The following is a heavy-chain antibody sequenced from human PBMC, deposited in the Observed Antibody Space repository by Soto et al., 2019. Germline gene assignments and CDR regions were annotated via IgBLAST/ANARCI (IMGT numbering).Heavy chain of an antibody. J-gene: IGHJ3*02. CDR2: IYRGGST. Sequence: EVQLVETGGGLIQPGGSLRLSCAASGFTVSSNYMSWVRQAPGKGLGWVSIIYRGGSTYYAESVKGRFTISRDNSKNALYLQMNSLRAEDTAVYYCAGDRDRGAFDIWGQGTMVTVSS. D-gene: IGHD3-10*01. V-gene: IGHV3-53*02. CDR3: AGDRDRGAFDI. CDR1: GFTVSSNY.